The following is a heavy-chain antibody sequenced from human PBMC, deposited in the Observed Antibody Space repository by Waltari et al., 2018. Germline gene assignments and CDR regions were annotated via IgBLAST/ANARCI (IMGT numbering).Heavy chain of an antibody. Sequence: QVQLVQSGAEVTKPGASVKVSCKASGYTFTGYYMHWVRQAPGHGLEWMGRINPNSGGTNYAQKFQGRVTMTRDTSISTAYMELSRLRSDDTAVYYCARARIKYSSSSPLWYFDLWGRGTLVTVSS. CDR2: INPNSGGT. CDR1: GYTFTGYY. V-gene: IGHV1-2*06. D-gene: IGHD6-6*01. J-gene: IGHJ2*01. CDR3: ARARIKYSSSSPLWYFDL.